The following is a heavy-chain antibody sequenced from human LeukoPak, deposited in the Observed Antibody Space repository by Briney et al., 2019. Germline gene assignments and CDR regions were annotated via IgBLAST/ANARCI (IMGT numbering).Heavy chain of an antibody. J-gene: IGHJ5*02. CDR3: ARGGYYGSGNDFRFDP. D-gene: IGHD3-10*01. CDR1: GGSISSYY. CDR2: IYYSGST. Sequence: SETLSLTCTVSGGSISSYYWSWIRQPPGKGLEWIGYIYYSGSTSYKPSLKSRVTISVDTSKNQFSLKLNSVTAADAAVYYCARGGYYGSGNDFRFDPWGQGTLVTVSS. V-gene: IGHV4-59*01.